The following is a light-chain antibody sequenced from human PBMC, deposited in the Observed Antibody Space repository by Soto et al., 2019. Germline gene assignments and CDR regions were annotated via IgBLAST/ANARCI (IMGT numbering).Light chain of an antibody. J-gene: IGKJ4*01. CDR3: QQRSNWLT. Sequence: EIVLTQSPATLSLSPGERATLSYRASQSVSSYLAWYQQKPGQAPRLLIYDASNRATGIPARFSGSGSGTDFTLTISSLEPGDFAVYYCQQRSNWLTFGGGTKVEIK. CDR1: QSVSSY. CDR2: DAS. V-gene: IGKV3-11*01.